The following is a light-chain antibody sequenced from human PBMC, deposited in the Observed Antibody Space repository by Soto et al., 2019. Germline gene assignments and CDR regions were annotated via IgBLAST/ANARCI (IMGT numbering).Light chain of an antibody. Sequence: QSVLTQPPSVSAAPGQKVTISCSGSSSNIGSFYVSWYQQLPGTAPKLLIYDNNKRPSGIPDRFSGSKSGTSATLGITGLQTGDEADYHCGTWDSSLSAVVFGGGTKLTVL. CDR3: GTWDSSLSAVV. CDR2: DNN. CDR1: SSNIGSFY. V-gene: IGLV1-51*01. J-gene: IGLJ2*01.